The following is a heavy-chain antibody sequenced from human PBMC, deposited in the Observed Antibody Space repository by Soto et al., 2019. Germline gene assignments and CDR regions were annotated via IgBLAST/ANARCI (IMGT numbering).Heavy chain of an antibody. Sequence: EVQLVESGGGLVQPGGSLRLSCAASGFTFNNFWMYWVRQTPEKGLVWVSGINSDGTTTIYADSVKGRFTISRDNAKNTLYLQMSSLTGEDTAIYYFVRDIRWGQGTLVTVSS. J-gene: IGHJ4*02. V-gene: IGHV3-74*01. CDR3: VRDIR. CDR1: GFTFNNFW. CDR2: INSDGTTT.